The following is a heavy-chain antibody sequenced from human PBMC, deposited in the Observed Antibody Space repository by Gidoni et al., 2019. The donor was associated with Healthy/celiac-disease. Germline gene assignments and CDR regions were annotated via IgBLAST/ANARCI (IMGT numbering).Heavy chain of an antibody. CDR2: ISSSSSYI. CDR3: ARGIGDGYAPSYYFDY. D-gene: IGHD5-12*01. V-gene: IGHV3-21*01. CDR1: GFTFSSYS. J-gene: IGHJ4*02. Sequence: EVQLVESGGGLVKPGGSLRLSCAASGFTFSSYSMNWVRQAPGKGLEWVSSISSSSSYIYYADSVKGRFTISRDNAKNSLYLQMNSLRAEDTAVYYCARGIGDGYAPSYYFDYWGQGTLVTVSS.